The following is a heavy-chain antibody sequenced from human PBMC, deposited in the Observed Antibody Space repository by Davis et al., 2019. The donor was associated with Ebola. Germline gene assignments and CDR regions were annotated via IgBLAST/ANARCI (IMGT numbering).Heavy chain of an antibody. J-gene: IGHJ6*02. CDR1: GFSFSGSA. V-gene: IGHV3-73*01. CDR3: ARSLNRNALDV. CDR2: IRGPDKNDAT. D-gene: IGHD3-16*01. Sequence: PGGSLRLSCAASGFSFSGSAMHWVRQASGKGLEWVGRIRGPDKNDATAYAASVKGRFTISRDNSKNTAYLQMTRLQTEDTAVYYCARSLNRNALDVWGQGTTVTVSS.